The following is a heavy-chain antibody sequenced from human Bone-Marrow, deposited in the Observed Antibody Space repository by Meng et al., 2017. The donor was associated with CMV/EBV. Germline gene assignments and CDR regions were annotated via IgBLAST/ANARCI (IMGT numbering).Heavy chain of an antibody. CDR1: GFTLSSYW. V-gene: IGHV3-74*01. CDR2: INSDGSST. D-gene: IGHD1-1*01. J-gene: IGHJ5*02. CDR3: ARSEGSDWNPFDT. Sequence: GESLKISCSGSGFTLSSYWMHWVRQAPGKGLVWVSRINSDGSSTSYADSVKGRFTISRDNAKNSLSLEMNSLRADDTAVYYCARSEGSDWNPFDTWGQGALVTVSS.